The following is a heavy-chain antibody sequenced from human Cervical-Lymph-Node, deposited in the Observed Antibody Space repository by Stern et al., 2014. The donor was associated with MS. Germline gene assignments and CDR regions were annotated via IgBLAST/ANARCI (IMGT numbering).Heavy chain of an antibody. J-gene: IGHJ4*02. Sequence: VQLVESGPGLVKPSETLSLTCTVSGGSISSYYWSWIRQPPGKGLEWIGYIYYSGSTNYNPSLKSRVTISVDTSKNQFSLKLSSVTAADTAVYYCARSLRPNWGSDYWGQGTLVTVSS. CDR1: GGSISSYY. CDR2: IYYSGST. CDR3: ARSLRPNWGSDY. D-gene: IGHD7-27*01. V-gene: IGHV4-59*01.